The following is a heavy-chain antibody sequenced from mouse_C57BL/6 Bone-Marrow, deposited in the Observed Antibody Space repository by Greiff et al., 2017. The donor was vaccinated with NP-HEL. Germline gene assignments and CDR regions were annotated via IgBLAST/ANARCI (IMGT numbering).Heavy chain of an antibody. V-gene: IGHV5-6*01. CDR2: ISSGGSYT. J-gene: IGHJ4*01. CDR3: ARYPDY. Sequence: EVKVVESGGDLVKPGGSLKLSCAASGFTFSSYGMSWVRQTPDKRLEWVATISSGGSYTYYPDSVKGRFTISRDNAKNTLYLQMSSLKSEDTAMYYCARYPDYWGQGTSVTVSS. D-gene: IGHD5-1*01. CDR1: GFTFSSYG.